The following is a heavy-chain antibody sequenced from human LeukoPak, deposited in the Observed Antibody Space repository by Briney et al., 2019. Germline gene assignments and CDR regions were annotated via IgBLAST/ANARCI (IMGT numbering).Heavy chain of an antibody. CDR2: INHSGGT. CDR3: ARSDIWGSYRFLDY. Sequence: SETLSLTCAVYGGSFSGYSWNWIRQPPVKGLEWIGEINHSGGTNYNPSLKSRVTISVDTSKNQVSLKLSSVTAADTAVYYCARSDIWGSYRFLDYWGQGALVTVSS. V-gene: IGHV4-34*01. CDR1: GGSFSGYS. J-gene: IGHJ4*02. D-gene: IGHD3-16*02.